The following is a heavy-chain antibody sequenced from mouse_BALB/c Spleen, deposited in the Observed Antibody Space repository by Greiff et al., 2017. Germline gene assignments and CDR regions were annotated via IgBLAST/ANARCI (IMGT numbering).Heavy chain of an antibody. CDR2: ISSGSSTI. CDR1: GFTFSSFG. D-gene: IGHD2-4*01. Sequence: EVHLVESGGGLVQPGGSRKLSCAASGFTFSSFGMHWVRQAPEKGLEWVAYISSGSSTIYYADTVKGRFTISRDNPKNTLFLQMTSLRSEDTAMYYCARSGDDYDLIAYWGQGTLVTVSA. CDR3: ARSGDDYDLIAY. V-gene: IGHV5-17*02. J-gene: IGHJ3*01.